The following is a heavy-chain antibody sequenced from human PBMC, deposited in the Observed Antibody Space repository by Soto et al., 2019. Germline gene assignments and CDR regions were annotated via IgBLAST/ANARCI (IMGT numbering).Heavy chain of an antibody. J-gene: IGHJ4*02. CDR1: GYNFTGYW. CDR3: ARGGVSTRTFDY. V-gene: IGHV5-51*01. Sequence: GESLKISCKGSGYNFTGYWIAWVRQMPGKGLELMGIIYPSDSDTRYRPSFQGQVTISADKSISSAYLQWSSLRASDTAMYYCARGGVSTRTFDYWGQGTPVTVSS. CDR2: IYPSDSDT. D-gene: IGHD3-3*01.